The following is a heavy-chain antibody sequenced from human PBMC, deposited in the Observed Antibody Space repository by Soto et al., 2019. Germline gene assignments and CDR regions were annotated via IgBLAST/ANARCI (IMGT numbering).Heavy chain of an antibody. CDR2: IYYSGST. CDR1: GGSISSGDYY. J-gene: IGHJ6*02. V-gene: IGHV4-30-4*01. CDR3: ARDRGGYSYGYGMDV. Sequence: QVQLQESGPGLVKPSQTLSLTCSVSGGSISSGDYYWSWIRQPPGKGLEWIGYIYYSGSTYYNPSLKSRVTISVDTSKNQFSLKLSSVTAADTAVYYCARDRGGYSYGYGMDVWGQGTTVTVSS. D-gene: IGHD5-18*01.